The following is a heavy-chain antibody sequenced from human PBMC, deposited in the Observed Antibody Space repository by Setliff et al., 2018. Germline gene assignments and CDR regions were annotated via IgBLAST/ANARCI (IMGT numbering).Heavy chain of an antibody. Sequence: QPGESLKISCAASGFTFSGAEIHWVRQASGKGLEWVGRIRSKADKYATDYGASAKGRFIISRDDSKKTAYLQMSSLRAEDTAMYYCLLPCTSGWHNWADPWGQGTLVTVS. CDR3: LLPCTSGWHNWADP. V-gene: IGHV3-73*01. D-gene: IGHD6-19*01. CDR2: IRSKADKYAT. CDR1: GFTFSGAE. J-gene: IGHJ5*02.